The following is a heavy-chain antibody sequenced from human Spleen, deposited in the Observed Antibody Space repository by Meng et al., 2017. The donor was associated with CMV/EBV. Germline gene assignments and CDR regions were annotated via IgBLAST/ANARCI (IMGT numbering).Heavy chain of an antibody. Sequence: GGSLRLSCAASGFTVSRNYMSWVRQAPGKGLGWVSVIYAGGSTYYADSVKGRFTISRDNAKNSLYLQMNSLRVEDTAVYFCARSCDVVTPWPFCLDPWGQGTLVTVSS. J-gene: IGHJ5*02. V-gene: IGHV3-66*01. CDR1: GFTVSRNY. D-gene: IGHD2-21*02. CDR3: ARSCDVVTPWPFCLDP. CDR2: IYAGGST.